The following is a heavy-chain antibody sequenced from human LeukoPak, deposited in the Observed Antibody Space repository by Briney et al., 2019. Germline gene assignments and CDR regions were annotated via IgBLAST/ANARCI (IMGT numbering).Heavy chain of an antibody. D-gene: IGHD3-10*01. CDR1: GFTFSTYA. CDR3: AKDSYYGSSNPGDV. Sequence: AGSLRLSCAASGFTFSTYAMSWVRQAPGKGLEWVSAISGSGGSTYYADSVKGRFTISRDNSKNTLYLQMNRLRAEDAAVYYCAKDSYYGSSNPGDVWGQGTTVTVSS. CDR2: ISGSGGST. V-gene: IGHV3-23*01. J-gene: IGHJ6*02.